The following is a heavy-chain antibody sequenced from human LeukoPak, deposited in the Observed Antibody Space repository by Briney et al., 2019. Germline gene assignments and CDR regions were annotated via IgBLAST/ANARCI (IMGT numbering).Heavy chain of an antibody. D-gene: IGHD5-18*01. CDR1: GGTFSSYA. CDR3: ARVPDTAMVTYYGMDG. V-gene: IGHV1-69*04. J-gene: IGHJ6*02. CDR2: IFPIFGIA. Sequence: SVKVSCKASGGTFSSYAISWVRQAPGQGLEWMGRIFPIFGIANYAQKFQGRVTITADKSTSTAYMELSSLRSEDTAVYYCARVPDTAMVTYYGMDGWGQGTTVTVSS.